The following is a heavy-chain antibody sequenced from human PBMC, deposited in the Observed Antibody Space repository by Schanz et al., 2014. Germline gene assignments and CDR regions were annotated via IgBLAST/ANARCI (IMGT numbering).Heavy chain of an antibody. J-gene: IGHJ6*02. V-gene: IGHV3-23*01. CDR1: GFTFGDYA. CDR3: LAPDYGMDV. CDR2: ISGGGGTT. Sequence: EVQLLESGGGLVQPGGSLRLSCEASGFTFGDYAMTWVRQAPGKGLEWVSAISGGGGTTYYTDSVKGRFTISRDNSKSTLYLQMNSLRAEDTAVYYCLAPDYGMDVWGQGTTVTVSS.